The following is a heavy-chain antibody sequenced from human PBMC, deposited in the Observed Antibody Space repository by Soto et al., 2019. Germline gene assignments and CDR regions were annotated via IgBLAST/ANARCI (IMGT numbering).Heavy chain of an antibody. J-gene: IGHJ4*02. V-gene: IGHV1-3*01. CDR1: GYAFTSCA. D-gene: IGHD3-3*01. Sequence: ASVKVCCEASGYAFTSCAMHWVRQAPGQRLEWMGWINAGNGNTKYSQKFQGRVTITRDTSASTAYMELSSLRSEDTAVYYCARGSGGTKTYYDFWSGYYTTFDYWGQGTLVTVSS. CDR2: INAGNGNT. CDR3: ARGSGGTKTYYDFWSGYYTTFDY.